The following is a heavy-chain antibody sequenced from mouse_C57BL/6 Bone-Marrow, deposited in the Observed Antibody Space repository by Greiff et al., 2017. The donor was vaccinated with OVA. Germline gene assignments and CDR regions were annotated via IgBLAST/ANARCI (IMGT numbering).Heavy chain of an antibody. J-gene: IGHJ4*01. V-gene: IGHV10-3*01. CDR3: VRTGPSYGSSYAMDY. CDR2: IRSKSSNYAT. Sequence: EVQLQQSGGGLVQPKGSLKLSCAASGFTFNTYAMHWVRQAPGKGLEWVARIRSKSSNYATYYADSVKDRFTISRDDSQSMLYLQMNNLKTEDTAMYYCVRTGPSYGSSYAMDYWGQGTSVTVSS. CDR1: GFTFNTYA. D-gene: IGHD1-1*01.